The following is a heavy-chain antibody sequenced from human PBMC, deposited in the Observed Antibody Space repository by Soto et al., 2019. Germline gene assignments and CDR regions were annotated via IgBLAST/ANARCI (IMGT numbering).Heavy chain of an antibody. D-gene: IGHD6-13*01. J-gene: IGHJ4*02. CDR3: ASGGSSSWCLSFDY. V-gene: IGHV3-33*01. CDR2: IWYDGSNK. CDR1: GFTFSSYG. Sequence: QVQLVESGGGVVQPGRSLRLSCAASGFTFSSYGMHWVRQAPGKGLEWVAVIWYDGSNKYYADSVKGRFTISRDNYKNTLYLQMNSLRAEDTAVYYCASGGSSSWCLSFDYWGQGTLLTASS.